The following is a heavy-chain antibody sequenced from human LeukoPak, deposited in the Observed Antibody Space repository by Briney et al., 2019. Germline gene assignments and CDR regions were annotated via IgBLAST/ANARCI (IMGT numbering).Heavy chain of an antibody. CDR1: GFTFRSYG. CDR3: ARRTQSSGLEY. V-gene: IGHV3-30*02. Sequence: GGSLGLSCAASGFTFRSYGMHWVRQAPGKGLEWVTFIRYDGSKKYYADSVKGRFTISRDNSKNTLYLQMNSLRAEDTAVYYCARRTQSSGLEYWGQGTLVTVSS. CDR2: IRYDGSKK. J-gene: IGHJ4*02. D-gene: IGHD6-19*01.